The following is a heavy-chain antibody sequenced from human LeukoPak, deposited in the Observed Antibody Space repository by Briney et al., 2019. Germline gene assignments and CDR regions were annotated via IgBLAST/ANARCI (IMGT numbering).Heavy chain of an antibody. CDR3: ARHQGPAAMLGAFFDY. V-gene: IGHV4-34*01. CDR1: GGSFSGYY. D-gene: IGHD2-2*01. CDR2: INHSGST. J-gene: IGHJ4*02. Sequence: SETLSLTCAVYGGSFSGYYWSRIRQPPGKGLEWIGEINHSGSTNYNPSLKSRVTISVDTSKNQFSLKLSSVTAADTAVYYCARHQGPAAMLGAFFDYWGQGTLVTVSS.